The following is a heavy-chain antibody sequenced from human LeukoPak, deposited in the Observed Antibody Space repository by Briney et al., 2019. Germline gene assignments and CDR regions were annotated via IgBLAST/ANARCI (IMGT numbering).Heavy chain of an antibody. D-gene: IGHD2-2*01. V-gene: IGHV4-38-2*01. CDR2: IYYSGST. Sequence: SEXLSLTCVVSGDSITNGYYWGWIRQPPGKGLQWIGSIYYSGSTYYNPSLKSRVTITVDTSKNQLSLRLNSVTAADTAVYYCARPGATATDGFDIWGQGTLVTVSS. CDR1: GDSITNGYY. J-gene: IGHJ3*02. CDR3: ARPGATATDGFDI.